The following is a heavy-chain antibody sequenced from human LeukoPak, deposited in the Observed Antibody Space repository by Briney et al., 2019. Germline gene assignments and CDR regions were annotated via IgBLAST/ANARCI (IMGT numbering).Heavy chain of an antibody. V-gene: IGHV1-69*13. CDR3: ARLYDSSGYCYVGKDY. D-gene: IGHD3-22*01. CDR1: GGTFSSYA. J-gene: IGHJ4*02. CDR2: IIPIFGTA. Sequence: SVKVSSKASGGTFSSYAISWVRQAPGQGLEWMGGIIPIFGTANYAQKFQGRVTITADESTSTAYMELSSLRSENTAVYYCARLYDSSGYCYVGKDYWGQGTLVTVSS.